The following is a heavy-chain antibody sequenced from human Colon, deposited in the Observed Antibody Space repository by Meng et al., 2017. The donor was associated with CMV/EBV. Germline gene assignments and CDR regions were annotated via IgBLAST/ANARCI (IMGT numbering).Heavy chain of an antibody. CDR2: ISAYNGET. CDR3: ARGSSSTMFGDYYYGMDV. D-gene: IGHD3-3*01. CDR1: NYTFSNYG. Sequence: ASVKVSCKGSNYTFSNYGIAWVRQAPGQGFEWMGWISAYNGETKYEEKIQDGVTMTTDTSTSTAYMELRSLRSDDTAVYYCARGSSSTMFGDYYYGMDVWGQGTTVTVSS. V-gene: IGHV1-18*01. J-gene: IGHJ6*02.